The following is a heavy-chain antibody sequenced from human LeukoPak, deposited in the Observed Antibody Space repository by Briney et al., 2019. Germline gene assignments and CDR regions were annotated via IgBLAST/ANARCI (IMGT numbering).Heavy chain of an antibody. CDR2: ITPYNGSP. CDR3: ARGGDGNFDY. D-gene: IGHD7-27*01. CDR1: GYTFTTAG. V-gene: IGHV1-18*03. J-gene: IGHJ4*02. Sequence: ASVKVSCKASGYTFTTAGITWVRQAPGQGLEWLGWITPYNGSPTYAQRLQGRVTLTTDTSTTTAYKEVRSLSSDDMAIYYCARGGDGNFDYWGQGTLVTVSS.